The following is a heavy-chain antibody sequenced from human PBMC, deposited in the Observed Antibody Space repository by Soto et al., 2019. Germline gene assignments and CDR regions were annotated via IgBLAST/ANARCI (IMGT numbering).Heavy chain of an antibody. CDR2: ISAYNGNT. CDR3: ASNHLTTVAYDY. CDR1: GYTFTSYG. J-gene: IGHJ4*02. D-gene: IGHD4-17*01. V-gene: IGHV1-18*01. Sequence: QVQLVQSGAEVKKPGASVKVSCKASGYTFTSYGISWVRQAPGQGLESMGWISAYNGNTNYAQKLQGRVTMTTATSTSTAYMALRSLRSDDTAVYYCASNHLTTVAYDYWGQGTLVTVSS.